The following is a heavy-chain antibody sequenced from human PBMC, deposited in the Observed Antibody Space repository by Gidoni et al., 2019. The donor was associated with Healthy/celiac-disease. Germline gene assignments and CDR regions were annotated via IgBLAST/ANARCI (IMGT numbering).Heavy chain of an antibody. CDR3: AKSGEAAAGSFYYYGMDV. CDR1: GFTFSSYG. J-gene: IGHJ6*02. D-gene: IGHD6-13*01. CDR2: ISYDGSNK. Sequence: QVQLVESGGGVVKPGRSLRLSCAASGFTFSSYGMHWVRQAPGKGLEWVAVISYDGSNKYYADSVKGRFTISRDNSKNTLYLQMNSLRAEDTAVYYCAKSGEAAAGSFYYYGMDVWGQGTTVTVSS. V-gene: IGHV3-30*18.